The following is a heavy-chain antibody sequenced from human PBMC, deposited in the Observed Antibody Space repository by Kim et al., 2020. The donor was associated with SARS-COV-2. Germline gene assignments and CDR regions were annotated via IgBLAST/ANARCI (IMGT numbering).Heavy chain of an antibody. D-gene: IGHD3-16*01. CDR3: ARGGAGKKSFDY. J-gene: IGHJ4*02. V-gene: IGHV4-59*09. Sequence: YNPSLKSRVTISVDTSKNQFSLKLSSVTAADTAVYYCARGGAGKKSFDYWGQGTLVTVSS.